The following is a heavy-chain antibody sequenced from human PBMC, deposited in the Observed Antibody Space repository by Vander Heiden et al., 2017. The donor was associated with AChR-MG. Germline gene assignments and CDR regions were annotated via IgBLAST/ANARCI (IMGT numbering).Heavy chain of an antibody. V-gene: IGHV1-18*01. J-gene: IGHJ4*02. Sequence: QVQLVQSGAEVKKPGASVKVSCKASGYTFTTYGISWVRQAPGQGLEWMGWIGASRGNTNYPQRFQGRVTMTTDTSTSTAYMELRSLTSDDAAVYYCARDLGYFEGDLYFDFWGQGTLVTVSS. CDR1: GYTFTTYG. D-gene: IGHD3-22*01. CDR2: IGASRGNT. CDR3: ARDLGYFEGDLYFDF.